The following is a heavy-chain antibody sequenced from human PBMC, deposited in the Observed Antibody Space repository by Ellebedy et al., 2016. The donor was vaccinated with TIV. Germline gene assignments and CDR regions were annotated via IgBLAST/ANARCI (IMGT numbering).Heavy chain of an antibody. CDR1: GGSISSSSYY. J-gene: IGHJ4*02. CDR2: IYYSGST. CDR3: ARQGHSSGWYVGEYYFDY. D-gene: IGHD6-19*01. V-gene: IGHV4-39*01. Sequence: MPSETLSLTCTVSGGSISSSSYYWGWIRQPPWKGLEWIGSIYYSGSTYYTPSLKSRVTISVDTSKNQFSLKRSSVTAADTAVYYCARQGHSSGWYVGEYYFDYWGQGTLVTVSS.